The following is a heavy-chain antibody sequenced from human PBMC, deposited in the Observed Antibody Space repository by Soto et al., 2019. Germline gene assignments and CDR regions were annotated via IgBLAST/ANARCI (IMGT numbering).Heavy chain of an antibody. D-gene: IGHD3-9*01. CDR1: GYTFTSYG. Sequence: GASVKVSWKASGYTFTSYGISWVRQAPGQGLEWMGWISAYNGNTNYAQKLQGRVTMTTDTSTSTAYMELRSLRSDDTAVYYCARGVRYDILTGYYTFDYWGQGTLVTVSS. J-gene: IGHJ4*02. CDR2: ISAYNGNT. V-gene: IGHV1-18*01. CDR3: ARGVRYDILTGYYTFDY.